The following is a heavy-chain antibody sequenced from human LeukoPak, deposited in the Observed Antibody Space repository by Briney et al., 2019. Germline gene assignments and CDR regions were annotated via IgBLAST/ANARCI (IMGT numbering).Heavy chain of an antibody. J-gene: IGHJ4*02. CDR3: ARREQWLVGDDY. V-gene: IGHV1-69*01. Sequence: GSSVKVSCKASGGTFSSYAISWVRQAPGQGLEWMGGIIPIFGTANYAQKFQGRVTITADESTSTAYMELRSLRSDDTAVYYCARREQWLVGDDYWGQGTLVTVSS. D-gene: IGHD6-19*01. CDR1: GGTFSSYA. CDR2: IIPIFGTA.